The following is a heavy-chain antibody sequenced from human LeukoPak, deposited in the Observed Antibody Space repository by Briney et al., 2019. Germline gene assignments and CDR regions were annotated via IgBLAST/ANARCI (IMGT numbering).Heavy chain of an antibody. CDR1: GFTVSSNY. V-gene: IGHV3-66*02. D-gene: IGHD3-22*01. Sequence: PGGSLRLSCAASGFTVSSNYMSWVRQAPGKGLEWVSVIYSGGSTYYADSVKGRFTISRDNSKNTLYLQMNSLRAEDTAVYYRARDQSPLPYYYDSSGYYGTLGDAFDIWGQGTMVTVSS. CDR2: IYSGGST. J-gene: IGHJ3*02. CDR3: ARDQSPLPYYYDSSGYYGTLGDAFDI.